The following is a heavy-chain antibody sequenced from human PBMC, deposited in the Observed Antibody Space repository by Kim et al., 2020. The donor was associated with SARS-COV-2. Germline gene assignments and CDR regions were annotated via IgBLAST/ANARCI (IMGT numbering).Heavy chain of an antibody. J-gene: IGHJ4*02. D-gene: IGHD3-3*01. Sequence: ASVKVSCKASGYTFTSYAMNWVRQAPGQGLEWMGWINTNTGNPTYAQGFTGRFVFSLDTSVSTAYLQISSLKAEDTAVYYCAREDGNDFWSGYYKYDYWGQGTLVTVSS. CDR2: INTNTGNP. CDR1: GYTFTSYA. CDR3: AREDGNDFWSGYYKYDY. V-gene: IGHV7-4-1*02.